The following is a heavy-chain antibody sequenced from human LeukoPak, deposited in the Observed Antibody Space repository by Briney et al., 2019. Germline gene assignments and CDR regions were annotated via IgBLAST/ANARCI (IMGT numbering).Heavy chain of an antibody. CDR1: GFTFNSYA. CDR3: ARGEDGFWSGYVEH. J-gene: IGHJ1*01. V-gene: IGHV3-30-3*01. D-gene: IGHD3-3*01. CDR2: TSYDGNNK. Sequence: GGSLRLSCAASGFTFNSYALHWVRQAPGKGLEWVAVTSYDGNNKYYAESVKGRFPISRDNSKSMLYLQMNSLRPEDTAVYYCARGEDGFWSGYVEHWGQGTLVTVSS.